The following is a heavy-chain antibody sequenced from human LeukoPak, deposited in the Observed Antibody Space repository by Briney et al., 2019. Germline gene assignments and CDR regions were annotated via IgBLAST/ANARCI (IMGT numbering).Heavy chain of an antibody. D-gene: IGHD3-10*01. J-gene: IGHJ4*02. CDR3: ARDDYGSGSWNDY. CDR1: GFTFINYG. V-gene: IGHV3-20*04. CDR2: IIWSGGSK. Sequence: GGSLKLSCAASGFTFINYGMNWVRQAPGKGLEWVSGIIWSGGSKGYADSVKGRFTISRDNAKNSLYLQMNSLRAEDTALYYCARDDYGSGSWNDYWGQGTLVTVSS.